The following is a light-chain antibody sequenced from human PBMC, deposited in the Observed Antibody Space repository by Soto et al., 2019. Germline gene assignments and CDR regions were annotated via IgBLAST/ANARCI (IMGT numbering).Light chain of an antibody. CDR1: SGSVSTANN. CDR2: STS. CDR3: ALFMGNGISV. Sequence: QTVVTQESSFSVSPGGTVTLTCGLISGSVSTANNPNWYQQTPGQAPRTLIYSTSTRSSGVPERFSGSILGNKAALTITGAPADDEYDYCCALFMGNGISVFGTGTKLTVL. J-gene: IGLJ1*01. V-gene: IGLV8-61*01.